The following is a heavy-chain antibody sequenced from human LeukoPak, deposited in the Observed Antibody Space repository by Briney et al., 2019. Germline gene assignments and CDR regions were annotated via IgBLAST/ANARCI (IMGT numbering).Heavy chain of an antibody. J-gene: IGHJ5*02. V-gene: IGHV4-34*01. CDR1: GFIFSNYW. CDR2: INHSGST. CDR3: ARKTMIVVVNWFDP. Sequence: GSLRLSCAASGFIFSNYWMHWIRQPPGKGLEWIGEINHSGSTNYNPSLKSRVTISVDTSKNQFSLKLSSVTAADTAVYYCARKTMIVVVNWFDPWGQGTLVTVSS. D-gene: IGHD3-22*01.